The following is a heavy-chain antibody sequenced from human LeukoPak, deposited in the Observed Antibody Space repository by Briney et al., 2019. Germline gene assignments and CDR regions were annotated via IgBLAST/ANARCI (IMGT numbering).Heavy chain of an antibody. J-gene: IGHJ5*02. CDR3: AKDRGYFDWLSPFDP. CDR2: ISYDGSNK. V-gene: IGHV3-30*18. D-gene: IGHD3-9*01. Sequence: PGGSLRLSCAASGFTFSSYGMHWVRQAPGKGLEWVAVISYDGSNKYYADSVKGRFTISRDNSKNTLYLQMNSLRAEDTAVYYCAKDRGYFDWLSPFDPWGQGTLVTVSS. CDR1: GFTFSSYG.